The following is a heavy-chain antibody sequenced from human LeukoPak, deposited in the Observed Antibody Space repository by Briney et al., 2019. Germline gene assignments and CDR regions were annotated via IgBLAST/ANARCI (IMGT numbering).Heavy chain of an antibody. D-gene: IGHD2-2*01. CDR3: ARATQRYCSGTTCFPYWFDT. CDR2: THTSGSP. V-gene: IGHV4-4*09. J-gene: IGHJ5*02. Sequence: SETLSLTCTVSGGSMTHYFWNWIRQAPGKGLEWIGYTHTSGSPDYSRSLKSRVTISLDTSKNHFSLMLSSVTAADTAVYFCARATQRYCSGTTCFPYWFDTWGQGTLATVSS. CDR1: GGSMTHYF.